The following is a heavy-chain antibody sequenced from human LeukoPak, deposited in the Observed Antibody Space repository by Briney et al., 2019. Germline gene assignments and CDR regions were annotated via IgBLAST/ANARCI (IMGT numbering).Heavy chain of an antibody. V-gene: IGHV3-23*01. CDR2: ISGSGGST. Sequence: GGSLRLSCAASGFTFSSYAVSWVRQAPGKGLEWVSAISGSGGSTYYADSVKGRFTISRDNSKNTLYLQMNSLRAEDTAVYYCAKGYCSSTSCYPNYWGQGTLATVSS. D-gene: IGHD2-2*01. CDR1: GFTFSSYA. J-gene: IGHJ4*02. CDR3: AKGYCSSTSCYPNY.